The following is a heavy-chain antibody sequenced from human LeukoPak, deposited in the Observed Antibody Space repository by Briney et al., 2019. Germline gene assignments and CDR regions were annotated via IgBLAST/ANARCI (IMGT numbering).Heavy chain of an antibody. V-gene: IGHV1-46*01. J-gene: IGHJ4*02. D-gene: IGHD1-1*01. CDR1: GYTFTSYY. CDR3: ASGTGNSGLDY. Sequence: ASVKVSCKASGYTFTSYYIHWVRQAPGQGLEWMGIINPSGGSTSYAQKFQGRVTLTRDTSTSTVYMELSSLRSDDTAVYYCASGTGNSGLDYWGQGALVTVSS. CDR2: INPSGGST.